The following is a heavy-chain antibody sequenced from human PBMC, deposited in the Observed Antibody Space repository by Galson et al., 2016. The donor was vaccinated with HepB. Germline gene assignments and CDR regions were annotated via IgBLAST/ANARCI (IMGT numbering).Heavy chain of an antibody. V-gene: IGHV1-8*01. CDR2: MNPDSGNT. CDR1: GYTFATYH. CDR3: AREAHGDYVLDY. Sequence: SVKVSCKASGYTFATYHINWVRQAAGQGLEWMGWMNPDSGNTGYVQEFQGRVIMTRDTTKSTAYMELSGLRFEDTASDYCAREAHGDYVLDYWGQGTLVTVSS. D-gene: IGHD4-17*01. J-gene: IGHJ4*02.